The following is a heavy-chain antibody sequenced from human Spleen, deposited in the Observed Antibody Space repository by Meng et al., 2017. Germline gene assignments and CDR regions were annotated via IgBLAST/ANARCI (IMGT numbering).Heavy chain of an antibody. J-gene: IGHJ4*02. D-gene: IGHD1-14*01. CDR1: GYSISSGYY. CDR3: ARDRGRVLPGH. Sequence: SETLSLTCTVSGYSISSGYYWGWIRQPPGKGLEWIGSIYHSGSTYYNPSLKSRVTISVDTSKNQFSLKLSSVTAADTAVYYCARDRGRVLPGHWGQGTLVTVSS. V-gene: IGHV4-38-2*02. CDR2: IYHSGST.